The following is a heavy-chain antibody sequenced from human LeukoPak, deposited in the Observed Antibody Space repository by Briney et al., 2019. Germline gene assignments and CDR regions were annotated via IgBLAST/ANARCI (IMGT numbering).Heavy chain of an antibody. D-gene: IGHD1-26*01. J-gene: IGHJ5*02. CDR1: GYTFTSYG. CDR2: ISAYNGNT. Sequence: ASVKVSCNASGYTFTSYGISWVRQAPGQGLEWRGWISAYNGNTNYAQKLQGRVTITTDTSTSTAYMELRSLRSDDTAVYYCARVERIVGATINWFDPWGQGTLVTVSS. V-gene: IGHV1-18*01. CDR3: ARVERIVGATINWFDP.